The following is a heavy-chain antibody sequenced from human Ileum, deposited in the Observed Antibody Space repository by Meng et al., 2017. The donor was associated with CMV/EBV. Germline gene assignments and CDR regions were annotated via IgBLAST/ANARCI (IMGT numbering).Heavy chain of an antibody. D-gene: IGHD2-2*01. Sequence: GGSLRLSCAASRFPFANYAMNWVRQAPGKGLESVSSISNSGSETYYAASVKGRFTISRDNAKDSLYLQMNSLRTEDTAVYFCARGSRAYGMDVWGQGTTVTGSS. J-gene: IGHJ6*02. V-gene: IGHV3-21*01. CDR2: ISNSGSET. CDR1: RFPFANYA. CDR3: ARGSRAYGMDV.